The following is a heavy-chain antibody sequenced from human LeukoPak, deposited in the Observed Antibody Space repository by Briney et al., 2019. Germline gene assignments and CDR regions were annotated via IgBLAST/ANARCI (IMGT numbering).Heavy chain of an antibody. Sequence: PSETLSLSCALPGGSFGGYYWSWIRQPPGKGLEWIGEINHSGSTNYNPSLKSRVSISVDTSKNQFSLKLSSVTAADTAVYYCARGRGSSWYFPFDYWGQGTLVTVSS. D-gene: IGHD6-13*01. J-gene: IGHJ4*02. CDR3: ARGRGSSWYFPFDY. CDR2: INHSGST. V-gene: IGHV4-34*01. CDR1: GGSFGGYY.